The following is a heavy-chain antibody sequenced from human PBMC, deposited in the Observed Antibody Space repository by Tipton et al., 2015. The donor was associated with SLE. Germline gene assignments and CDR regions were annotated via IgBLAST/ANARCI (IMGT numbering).Heavy chain of an antibody. J-gene: IGHJ4*02. CDR2: INYSGTT. CDR3: ARAIGANYFHF. V-gene: IGHV4-39*07. CDR1: GDSISSNNYY. D-gene: IGHD3-16*01. Sequence: TLSLTCTVSGDSISSNNYYWDWIRQPPGKGLEWIGNINYSGTTYYNPSLKTRVTVSVDASRIQFSLSLTSVTAADTAVYYCARAIGANYFHFWGQGILVTVSS.